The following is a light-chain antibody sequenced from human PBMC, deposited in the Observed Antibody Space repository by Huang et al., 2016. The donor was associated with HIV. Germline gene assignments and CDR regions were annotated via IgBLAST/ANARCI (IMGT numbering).Light chain of an antibody. CDR2: DGS. Sequence: IILTQSPATLSLSPGERASLSCRASQSLSRYVAWYQHKPGQAPRLLIYDGSNRASGIPARFSGSGSGTDFTLTISGLEPEDFAVYYCQQRSNWGGAFGPGTKVEI. CDR3: QQRSNWGGA. V-gene: IGKV3-11*01. J-gene: IGKJ3*01. CDR1: QSLSRY.